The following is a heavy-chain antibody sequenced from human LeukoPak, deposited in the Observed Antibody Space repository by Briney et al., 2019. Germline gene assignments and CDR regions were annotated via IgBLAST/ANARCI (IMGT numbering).Heavy chain of an antibody. V-gene: IGHV5-10-1*01. Sequence: GESLRISCKGFGYSFTSYWISWVRQMPGKGLEWMGRIDPSDSYTNYSPSFQGHVTISADKSISTAYLQWSSLKASDTAMYYCARNLRDCSSTSCYIRDWFDPWGQGTLVTVSS. CDR3: ARNLRDCSSTSCYIRDWFDP. CDR2: IDPSDSYT. CDR1: GYSFTSYW. D-gene: IGHD2-2*02. J-gene: IGHJ5*02.